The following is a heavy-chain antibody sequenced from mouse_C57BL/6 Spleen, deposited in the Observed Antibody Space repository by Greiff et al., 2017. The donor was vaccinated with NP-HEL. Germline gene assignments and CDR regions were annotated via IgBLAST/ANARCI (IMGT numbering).Heavy chain of an antibody. CDR3: ARGPYYGSGHWYFDD. CDR2: IYPGDGDT. CDR1: GYAFSSFW. D-gene: IGHD1-1*01. Sequence: QVQLKQSGPELVKPGASVKISCKASGYAFSSFWMNWVKQRPGKGPEWIGRIYPGDGDTNYNGKFKGKATLTADKSPSTAYMQLSSQTSEDSAVYFYARGPYYGSGHWYFDDWGTGTTVTVSS. V-gene: IGHV1-82*01. J-gene: IGHJ1*03.